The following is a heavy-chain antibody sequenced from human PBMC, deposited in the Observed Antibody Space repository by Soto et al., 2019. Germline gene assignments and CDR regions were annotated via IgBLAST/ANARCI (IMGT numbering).Heavy chain of an antibody. V-gene: IGHV3-33*01. J-gene: IGHJ4*02. CDR2: IWYDGSNK. CDR3: ARDLWGGPAAFDY. D-gene: IGHD2-2*01. CDR1: GFSFNSYG. Sequence: QVQLVESGGGVVQPGRSLRLSCAASGFSFNSYGMHWVRQAPGKRLEWVAVIWYDGSNKYYADSVKGRFTISRDNSKNTLYLQMNSLRAEDTAVYYCARDLWGGPAAFDYWGQGTLVTVSS.